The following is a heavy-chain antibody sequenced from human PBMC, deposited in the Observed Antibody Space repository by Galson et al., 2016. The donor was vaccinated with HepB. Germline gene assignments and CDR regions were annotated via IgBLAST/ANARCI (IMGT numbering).Heavy chain of an antibody. CDR3: ATTHITLRPGYNGMDV. J-gene: IGHJ6*02. D-gene: IGHD2-21*01. CDR1: GGSISSDY. CDR2: IHYSGHT. V-gene: IGHV4-59*01. Sequence: SETLSLTCTVSGGSISSDYWSWIRQPPGKGLEWIGFIHYSGHTNNNPSLKSRVTLSVDMSKNQLSLRLSSVTAADTAVYYCATTHITLRPGYNGMDVWGQGTTVTVSS.